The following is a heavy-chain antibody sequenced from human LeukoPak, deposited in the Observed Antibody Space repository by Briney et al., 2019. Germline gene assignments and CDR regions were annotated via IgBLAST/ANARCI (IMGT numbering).Heavy chain of an antibody. J-gene: IGHJ6*02. CDR3: ARGRRCSSTSCSPYYYGMDV. D-gene: IGHD2-2*01. Sequence: SETLSLTCAVYGGSFSGYYWSWIRQPPGKGLEWIGEINHSGSTNYNPSLKSRVTISVDTSKSQFSLKLSSVTAADTAVCYCARGRRCSSTSCSPYYYGMDVWGQGTTVTVSS. CDR1: GGSFSGYY. V-gene: IGHV4-34*01. CDR2: INHSGST.